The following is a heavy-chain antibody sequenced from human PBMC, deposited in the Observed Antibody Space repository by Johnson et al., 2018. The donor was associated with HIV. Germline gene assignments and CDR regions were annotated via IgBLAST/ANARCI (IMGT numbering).Heavy chain of an antibody. CDR3: VRRMVVGYVAFDI. D-gene: IGHD2-21*01. V-gene: IGHV3-11*04. J-gene: IGHJ3*02. CDR2: ISSSGRTT. Sequence: QVQLVESGGGVVQPGRSLRLSCAASGFTFSDHYMTWIRQAPGKGLECISSISSSGRTTYYADSVKGRFTISRNNVQNSMLLQMNSLRADDTAGYFCVRRMVVGYVAFDIWGQGTMVSVSS. CDR1: GFTFSDHY.